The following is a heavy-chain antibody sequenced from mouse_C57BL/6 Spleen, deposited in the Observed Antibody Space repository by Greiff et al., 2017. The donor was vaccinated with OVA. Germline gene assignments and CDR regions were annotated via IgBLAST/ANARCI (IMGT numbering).Heavy chain of an antibody. V-gene: IGHV5-17*01. Sequence: DVMLVESGGGLVKPGGSLKLSCAASGFTFSDYGMHWVRQAPEKGLEWVAYISSGSSTIYYADTVKGRFTISRDNAKNTLFLQMTSLRSEDTAMYYCAAGTSAWFAYWGQGTLVTVSA. J-gene: IGHJ3*01. CDR3: AAGTSAWFAY. CDR2: ISSGSSTI. CDR1: GFTFSDYG. D-gene: IGHD4-1*01.